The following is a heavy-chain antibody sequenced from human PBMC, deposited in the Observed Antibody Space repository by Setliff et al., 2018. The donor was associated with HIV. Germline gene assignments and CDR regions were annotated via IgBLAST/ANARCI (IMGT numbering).Heavy chain of an antibody. D-gene: IGHD3-22*01. J-gene: IGHJ3*02. V-gene: IGHV3-7*02. CDR1: GFTFSRYW. Sequence: GSLRLSCAASGFTFSRYWMTWVRQAPGKGLEWVANIKQDGSEENYVDSVKGRFTISRDNAKNSLSLQVNSLRAEDTAVYYCARYAGGYPLNDVFDIWGQGTMVTVSS. CDR3: ARYAGGYPLNDVFDI. CDR2: IKQDGSEE.